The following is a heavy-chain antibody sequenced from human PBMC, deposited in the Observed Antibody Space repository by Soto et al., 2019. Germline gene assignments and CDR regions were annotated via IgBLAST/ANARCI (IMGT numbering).Heavy chain of an antibody. V-gene: IGHV4-30-4*01. Sequence: QVQLQESGPGLVKPSQTLSLTCTVSGDSISSGDYYWSWIRQPPGKGLEWIGYIYYSGSTYYNPSLKSRVTISVDTSKNQFSLKLSSVTAADTAVYYCARTIAVAGTYYGMDVWGQGTTVTVSS. CDR2: IYYSGST. J-gene: IGHJ6*02. D-gene: IGHD6-19*01. CDR3: ARTIAVAGTYYGMDV. CDR1: GDSISSGDYY.